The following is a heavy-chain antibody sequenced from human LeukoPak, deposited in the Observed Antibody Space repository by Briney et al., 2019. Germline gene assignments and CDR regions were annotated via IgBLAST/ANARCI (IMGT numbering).Heavy chain of an antibody. CDR2: ISSSGSTI. D-gene: IGHD2-15*01. CDR1: GFTFSSYK. J-gene: IGHJ6*02. CDR3: ARAGYCSGGSCYSYYYGMDV. Sequence: PGGSLRLSCAASGFTFSSYKMNWVRQAPGKGLEWVSYISSSGSTIYYADSVKGRFTISRDNAKNSLYLQMNSLRAEDTAVYYCARAGYCSGGSCYSYYYGMDVWGQGTTVTVSS. V-gene: IGHV3-48*03.